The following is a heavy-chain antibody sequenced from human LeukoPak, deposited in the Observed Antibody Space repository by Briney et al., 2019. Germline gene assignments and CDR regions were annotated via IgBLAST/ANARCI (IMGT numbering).Heavy chain of an antibody. CDR1: GFTFSNYA. D-gene: IGHD3-9*01. V-gene: IGHV3-23*01. CDR3: AKAPDYDILTGPTRFYYGMDV. J-gene: IGHJ6*02. CDR2: ISGSGGST. Sequence: GGSLRLSCAASGFTFSNYAMSWVRQAPGVGLEWVSAISGSGGSTYYADSVKGRFTISRDNSKNTLYLQMNSLRAEDTAVYYCAKAPDYDILTGPTRFYYGMDVWGQGTTVTVSS.